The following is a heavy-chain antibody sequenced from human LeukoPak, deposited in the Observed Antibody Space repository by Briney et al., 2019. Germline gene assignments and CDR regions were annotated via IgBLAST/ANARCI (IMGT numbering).Heavy chain of an antibody. Sequence: PSETLSLTCTVSGGSFSTYYWSWIRQPAGKGLEWIGHIYTSGTTNYNPSLKSRVTMSIDTSKNQFSLILSSVTAADTAVYFCARGQSGVRGANVPNLMGFDPWGQGTLVIVSS. CDR1: GGSFSTYY. J-gene: IGHJ5*02. CDR3: ARGQSGVRGANVPNLMGFDP. V-gene: IGHV4-4*07. CDR2: IYTSGTT. D-gene: IGHD3-10*01.